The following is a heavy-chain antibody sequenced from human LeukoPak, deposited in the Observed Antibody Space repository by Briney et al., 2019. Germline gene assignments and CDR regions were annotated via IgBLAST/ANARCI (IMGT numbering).Heavy chain of an antibody. J-gene: IGHJ4*02. V-gene: IGHV3-30*02. D-gene: IGHD2-2*01. CDR1: GFTFSSYG. CDR3: AKTPAATGRAFDY. CDR2: IRYDGSNK. Sequence: PGGSLRLSCAASGFTFSSYGMYWVRQAPGKGLEWVAFIRYDGSNKYYADSVKGRFTISRDNSKNTLYLQMNSLRAEDTAVYYCAKTPAATGRAFDYWGQGTLVTVSS.